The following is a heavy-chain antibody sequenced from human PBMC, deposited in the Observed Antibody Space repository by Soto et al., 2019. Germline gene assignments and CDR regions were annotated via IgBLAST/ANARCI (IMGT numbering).Heavy chain of an antibody. D-gene: IGHD2-2*01. CDR2: IIPIFGTA. V-gene: IGHV1-69*13. Sequence: SVKVSCKASGGTFSSYAISWVRQAPGQGLEWMGGIIPIFGTANYAQKFQGRVTITADESTSTAYMELSSLRSEDTAVYYCAGGYCSSTSCYLWHDYYYYGMDVWGQGTTVTVSS. J-gene: IGHJ6*02. CDR3: AGGYCSSTSCYLWHDYYYYGMDV. CDR1: GGTFSSYA.